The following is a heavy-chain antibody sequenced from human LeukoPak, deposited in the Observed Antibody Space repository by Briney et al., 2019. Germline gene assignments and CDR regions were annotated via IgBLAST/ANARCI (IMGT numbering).Heavy chain of an antibody. CDR1: GGTFSSYA. V-gene: IGHV1-69*04. J-gene: IGHJ3*02. CDR2: IIPILGIA. Sequence: SVKVSCKASGGTFSSYAISWVRQAPGQGLEWMGRIIPILGIANYAQKFQGRVTITADKSTSTAYMELSSLRSEDTAVYYCARDHKVPNYYDSLAAFDIWGQGTMVTVSS. CDR3: ARDHKVPNYYDSLAAFDI. D-gene: IGHD3-22*01.